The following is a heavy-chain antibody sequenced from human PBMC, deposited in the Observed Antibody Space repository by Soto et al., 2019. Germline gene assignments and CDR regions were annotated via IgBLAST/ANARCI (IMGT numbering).Heavy chain of an antibody. CDR2: INHSGST. Sequence: SETLSLTCAVYGGSFSGYYWSWIRQPPGKGLEWIGEINHSGSTNYNPSLKSRVTISVDTSKNQFSLKLSSVTAADTAVYYCAREGPYSSSPFEYWGQGTLVTVSS. D-gene: IGHD6-6*01. CDR1: GGSFSGYY. CDR3: AREGPYSSSPFEY. V-gene: IGHV4-34*01. J-gene: IGHJ4*02.